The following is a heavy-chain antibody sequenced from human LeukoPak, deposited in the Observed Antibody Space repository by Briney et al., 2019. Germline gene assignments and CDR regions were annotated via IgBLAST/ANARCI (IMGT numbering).Heavy chain of an antibody. J-gene: IGHJ4*02. D-gene: IGHD5-18*01. CDR1: GFTFSSYS. V-gene: IGHV3-48*01. Sequence: GGSLRLSCAASGFTFSSYSMNWVRQAPGKGLEWVSYISSSSSTIYYADSVKGRFTISRDNAKNSLYLQMNSLRAEDTAVYYCARSLVGYSYDPYYFDYWGQGTLVTVSS. CDR2: ISSSSSTI. CDR3: ARSLVGYSYDPYYFDY.